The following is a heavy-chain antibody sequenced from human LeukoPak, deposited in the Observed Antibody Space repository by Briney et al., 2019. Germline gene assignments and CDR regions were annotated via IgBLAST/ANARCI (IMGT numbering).Heavy chain of an antibody. V-gene: IGHV1-18*01. CDR3: ARGAGYNYPYYFDY. CDR2: ISAYNGNT. D-gene: IGHD5-24*01. Sequence: ASVKVSCKASGYTFTSYGISWVRQAPGQGLEWMGWISAYNGNTNYAQKLQGRVTMTTDTSTSAAYMELRSLRSDDTAVYYCARGAGYNYPYYFDYWGQGTLVTVSS. CDR1: GYTFTSYG. J-gene: IGHJ4*02.